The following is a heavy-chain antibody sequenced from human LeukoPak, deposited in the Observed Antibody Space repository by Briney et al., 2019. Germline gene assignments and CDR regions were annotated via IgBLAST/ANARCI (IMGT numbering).Heavy chain of an antibody. CDR1: GFTFSRDG. CDR3: AKNLLGSEAFSWYFDL. CDR2: ISASGGGT. Sequence: GGSLRLSCAASGFTFSRDGMSWVRQAPGKGLEWGSSISASGGGTVYADSVKGRVTISRDNSKNTLYLQMHSLRAEDTAVYSCAKNLLGSEAFSWYFDLWGRGTLVTVSS. D-gene: IGHD1-26*01. J-gene: IGHJ2*01. V-gene: IGHV3-23*01.